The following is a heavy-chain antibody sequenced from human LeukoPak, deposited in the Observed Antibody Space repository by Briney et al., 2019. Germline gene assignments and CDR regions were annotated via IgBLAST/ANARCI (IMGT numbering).Heavy chain of an antibody. CDR2: IIPIFGTA. V-gene: IGHV1-69*13. J-gene: IGHJ4*02. Sequence: ASVKVSCKASGGTFSSYAISWVRQAPGQGLEWMGGIIPIFGTANYAQKFQGRVTITADESTSTAYMELSSLGSEDTAVYYCARDMPRYCSGGSCPYYFDYWGQGTLVTVSS. CDR3: ARDMPRYCSGGSCPYYFDY. CDR1: GGTFSSYA. D-gene: IGHD2-15*01.